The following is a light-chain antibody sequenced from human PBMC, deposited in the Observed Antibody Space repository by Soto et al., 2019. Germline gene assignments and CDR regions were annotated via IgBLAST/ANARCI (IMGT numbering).Light chain of an antibody. Sequence: DIQITQSPSSLSSSVGDRVTITCLSSQSISTYLNWYQQKPVKAPRLLIYTASRLQSGVSSRFSGSGSGTDFTLSISSLQPEDFGTYYCQQSYTTPRTFGQGTKVDIK. CDR2: TAS. V-gene: IGKV1-39*01. CDR1: QSISTY. J-gene: IGKJ1*01. CDR3: QQSYTTPRT.